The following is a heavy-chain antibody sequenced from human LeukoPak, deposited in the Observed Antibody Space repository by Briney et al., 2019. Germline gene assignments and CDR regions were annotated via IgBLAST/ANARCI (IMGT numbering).Heavy chain of an antibody. CDR1: GFTFSNFA. CDR3: AKDRGLLWFGESHWFDP. J-gene: IGHJ5*02. V-gene: IGHV3-23*01. CDR2: ISGSGGST. D-gene: IGHD3-10*01. Sequence: GGSLRLSRSASGFTFSNFAMHWVRQAPGKGLEWVSAISGSGGSTYYADSVKGRFTISRDNSKNTLYLQMNSLRAEDTAVYYCAKDRGLLWFGESHWFDPWGQGTLVTVSS.